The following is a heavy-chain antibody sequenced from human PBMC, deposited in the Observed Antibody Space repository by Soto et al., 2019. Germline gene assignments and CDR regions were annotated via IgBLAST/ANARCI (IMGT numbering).Heavy chain of an antibody. Sequence: SETLSLTCPVSGGSISSSSYYWGWIRQPPGKRIAWIGSIYYIASTYYNTTLKSRVTISVDTSKNQFSLKLSSVTAADTAVYLCASCDYYHTTGTFDYWGQGGLFSIA. V-gene: IGHV4-39*01. D-gene: IGHD3-22*01. CDR2: IYYIAST. J-gene: IGHJ4*02. CDR1: GGSISSSSYY. CDR3: ASCDYYHTTGTFDY.